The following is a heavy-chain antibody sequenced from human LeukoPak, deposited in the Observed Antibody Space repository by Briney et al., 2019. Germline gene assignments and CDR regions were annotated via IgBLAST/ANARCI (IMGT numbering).Heavy chain of an antibody. Sequence: GGSLRLSCALSGFTFNNYAMNWVRQAPGKGLEWVSGISKSGGSTYYADSVKGRFTISRDNSKNTLYLQMNSLRAEDTAVYYCAKDLEEDYYDSSGHGIGFDYWGQGTLVTVSS. J-gene: IGHJ4*02. CDR1: GFTFNNYA. CDR3: AKDLEEDYYDSSGHGIGFDY. V-gene: IGHV3-23*01. CDR2: ISKSGGST. D-gene: IGHD3-22*01.